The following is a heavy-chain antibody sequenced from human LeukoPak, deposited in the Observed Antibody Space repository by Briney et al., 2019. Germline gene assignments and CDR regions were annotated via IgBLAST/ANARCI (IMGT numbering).Heavy chain of an antibody. CDR3: AGGGNVWGSYRGRYNWFDP. D-gene: IGHD3-16*02. CDR1: GYSISSGYY. V-gene: IGHV4-38-2*02. CDR2: IYHSGST. J-gene: IGHJ5*02. Sequence: SETLSLTCTVSGYSISSGYYWGWIRQPPGKGLEWIGSIYHSGSTYYNPSLKSRVTISVDTSKNQFSLKLSSVTAADTVVYYCAGGGNVWGSYRGRYNWFDPWGQGTLVTVSS.